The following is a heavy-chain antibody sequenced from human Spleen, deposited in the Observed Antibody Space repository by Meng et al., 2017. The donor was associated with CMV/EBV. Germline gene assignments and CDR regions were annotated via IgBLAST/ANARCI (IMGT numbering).Heavy chain of an antibody. V-gene: IGHV4-31*02. D-gene: IGHD2-2*01. J-gene: IGHJ4*02. Sequence: SGDSISSGGYRWSWIRQHPGKGLEWVGYISYSENTDYNPSLKSRVAISVDTSKNQFSLKLSSVTAADTAVYYCARGKPAASNPYFDYWGQGTLVTVSS. CDR1: GDSISSGGYR. CDR3: ARGKPAASNPYFDY. CDR2: ISYSENT.